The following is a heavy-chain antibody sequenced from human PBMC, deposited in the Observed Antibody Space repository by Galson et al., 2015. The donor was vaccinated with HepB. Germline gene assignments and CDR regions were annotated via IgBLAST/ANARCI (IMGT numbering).Heavy chain of an antibody. J-gene: IGHJ6*02. CDR2: IFPGDSDA. Sequence: QSGAEVKKPGESLRISCKASGYSFSNYWIGWVRQMPGKGLEWMGIIFPGDSDARYIPSFQGQVLISVDKSISTAYLQWSSLRTSDTAIYFWARRGPFFDDPGSRVFALDVGGQGTTVTVSS. D-gene: IGHD3-3*02. CDR1: GYSFSNYW. CDR3: ARRGPFFDDPGSRVFALDV. V-gene: IGHV5-51*01.